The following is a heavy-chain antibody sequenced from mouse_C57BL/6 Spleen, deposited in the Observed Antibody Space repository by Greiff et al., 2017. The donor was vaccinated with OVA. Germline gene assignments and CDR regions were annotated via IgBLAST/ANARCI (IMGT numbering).Heavy chain of an antibody. D-gene: IGHD1-1*01. J-gene: IGHJ1*03. Sequence: EVKLMESGAELVRPGASVKLSCTASGFNIKDYYMHWVKQRPEQGLEWIGRIDPEDGDTEYAPKFQGKATMTADTSSNTAYLQLSSLTSEDTDVYYCTTSGSSDEGYFDVWGTGTTVTVSS. CDR2: IDPEDGDT. V-gene: IGHV14-1*01. CDR1: GFNIKDYY. CDR3: TTSGSSDEGYFDV.